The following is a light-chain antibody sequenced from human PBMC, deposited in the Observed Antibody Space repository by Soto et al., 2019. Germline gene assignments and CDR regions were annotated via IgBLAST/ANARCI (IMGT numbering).Light chain of an antibody. CDR3: QQANSFPST. CDR2: GAS. Sequence: IVVAESGATVSVSAGKRAAVLCGARQSVSSNLAWYQQKPGQAPRLLIYGASIRATGIPARFSGSGSGTDFTLTISSLQPEDFATYYCQQANSFPSTSGQGTGLEIK. CDR1: QSVSSN. V-gene: IGKV3-15*01. J-gene: IGKJ5*01.